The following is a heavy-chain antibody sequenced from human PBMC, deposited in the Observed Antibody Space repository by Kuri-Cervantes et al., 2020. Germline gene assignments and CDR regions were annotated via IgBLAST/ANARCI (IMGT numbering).Heavy chain of an antibody. CDR1: GYTFTSYG. V-gene: IGHV1-8*01. CDR2: MNPNSGNT. J-gene: IGHJ2*01. D-gene: IGHD3-3*01. Sequence: ASVKVSCKASGYTFTSYGINWVRQATGQGLEWMGWMNPNSGNTGYAQKFQGRVTMTRNTSISTAYMELSSLRSEDTAVYYCARDRSERITIFGVVTEYWYFDLWGRGTLVTVSS. CDR3: ARDRSERITIFGVVTEYWYFDL.